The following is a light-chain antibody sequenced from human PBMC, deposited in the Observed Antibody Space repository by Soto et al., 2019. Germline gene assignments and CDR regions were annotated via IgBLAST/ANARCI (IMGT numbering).Light chain of an antibody. Sequence: QSALTQPRSVSGSPGQSVTISCTGTSSVGGYDYVSWYQQHPGKAPKLMIYEVSKRPSGVPDRFSGSKSGNTASLTVSGLQAEDEADYYCSSYAGSNNLVFGGGTKLTVL. CDR2: EVS. J-gene: IGLJ2*01. CDR3: SSYAGSNNLV. V-gene: IGLV2-8*01. CDR1: SSVGGYDY.